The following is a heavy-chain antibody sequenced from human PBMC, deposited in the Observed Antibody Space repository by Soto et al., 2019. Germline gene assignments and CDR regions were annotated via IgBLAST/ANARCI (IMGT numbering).Heavy chain of an antibody. D-gene: IGHD2-8*01. Sequence: EVQLVESGGGLVKPGGSLRLSCAASGFTFSSYSMNWVRQAPGKGLEWVSSISSSSSYIYYADSVKGRFTISRDNAKNSLYLQMNRLRAEDTAVYYCARGRSGLMVYAIRLSYAYDFDYWGPGSLVTVSS. V-gene: IGHV3-21*01. CDR3: ARGRSGLMVYAIRLSYAYDFDY. CDR2: ISSSSSYI. J-gene: IGHJ4*02. CDR1: GFTFSSYS.